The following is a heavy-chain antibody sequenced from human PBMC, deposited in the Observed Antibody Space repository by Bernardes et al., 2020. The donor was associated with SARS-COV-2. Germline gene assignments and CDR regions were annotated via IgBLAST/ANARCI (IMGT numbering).Heavy chain of an antibody. V-gene: IGHV3-48*03. J-gene: IGHJ6*02. Sequence: GGSLRLSCAASGFPFSSFEMNWVRQAPGKGLEWVSYMTRSGDSIDYADSVKGRFTISRDNAKNSLFLQMHSLRAEDTAIYYCARVLTIFGVNSPRSHAMDVWGQGTSVTVSS. CDR2: MTRSGDSI. D-gene: IGHD3-3*01. CDR3: ARVLTIFGVNSPRSHAMDV. CDR1: GFPFSSFE.